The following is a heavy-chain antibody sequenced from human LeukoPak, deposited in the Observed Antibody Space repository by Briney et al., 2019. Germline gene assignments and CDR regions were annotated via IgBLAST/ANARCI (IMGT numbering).Heavy chain of an antibody. CDR1: GFTSSSYS. D-gene: IGHD3-22*01. CDR2: ISSSSSYI. J-gene: IGHJ4*02. Sequence: GGSLRLSCAASGFTSSSYSMNWVRQAPGKGLEWVSSISSSSSYIYYADSVKGRFTISRDNAKNSLYLQMNSLRAEDTAVYYCASSDSSGGVDYWGQGTLVTVSS. V-gene: IGHV3-21*01. CDR3: ASSDSSGGVDY.